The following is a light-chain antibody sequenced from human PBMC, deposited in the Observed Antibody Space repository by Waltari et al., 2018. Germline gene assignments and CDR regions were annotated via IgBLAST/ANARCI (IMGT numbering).Light chain of an antibody. Sequence: QSALTQPASVSASPGQSITISCSGVGNGVSASDYVSWYQHHPGKAPQVIIYDVTSRPSGVSDRFSASKSGNTASLTISRLQPEDEGDYYCSSQTPDGVVLFGGGTKLTVL. CDR1: GNGVSASDY. J-gene: IGLJ3*02. CDR2: DVT. V-gene: IGLV2-14*03. CDR3: SSQTPDGVVL.